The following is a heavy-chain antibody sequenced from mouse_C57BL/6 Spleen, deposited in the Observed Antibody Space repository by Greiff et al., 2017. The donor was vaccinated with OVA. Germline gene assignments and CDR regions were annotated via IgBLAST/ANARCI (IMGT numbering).Heavy chain of an antibody. CDR1: GYTFTDYN. CDR3: AREGLDY. CDR2: SNPNNGGT. V-gene: IGHV1-18*01. Sequence: VQLKESGPELVKPGASVKIPCKASGYTFTDYNMDWVKQSHGKSLEWIGDSNPNNGGTIYNQKFKGKATLPVDKSSSTAYMELRSLTSEDTAVYYCAREGLDYWGQGTTLTVSS. J-gene: IGHJ2*01.